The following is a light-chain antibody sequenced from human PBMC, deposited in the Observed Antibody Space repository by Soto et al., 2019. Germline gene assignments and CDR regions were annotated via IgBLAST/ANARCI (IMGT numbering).Light chain of an antibody. Sequence: EVVLTQSPGTLSLSPGDRVALSCRASQTLSGSHLAWYQQKPGQAPRLLIYGASIRLTGIPDRFSGSGSGTDFTLPISRLEPDDFAAYYCQLYATPPRTFGQGTKVEIK. V-gene: IGKV3-20*01. J-gene: IGKJ1*01. CDR3: QLYATPPRT. CDR2: GAS. CDR1: QTLSGSH.